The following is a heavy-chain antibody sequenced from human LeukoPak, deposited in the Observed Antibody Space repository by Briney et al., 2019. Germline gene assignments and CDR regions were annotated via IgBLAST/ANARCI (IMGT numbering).Heavy chain of an antibody. V-gene: IGHV3-23*01. J-gene: IGHJ4*02. Sequence: GGSLRLSCAASGFTFSSYAMSWVRQAPRKGLEWVSAISGSGGSTYYADSVKDRFTISRDNSKNTLYLQMNSLRAEDTAVYYCAKVDRYSSSYFDYWGQGTLVTVSS. CDR1: GFTFSSYA. CDR3: AKVDRYSSSYFDY. CDR2: ISGSGGST. D-gene: IGHD6-6*01.